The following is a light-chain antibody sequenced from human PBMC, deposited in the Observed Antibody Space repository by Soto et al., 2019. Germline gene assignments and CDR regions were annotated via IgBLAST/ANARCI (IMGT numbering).Light chain of an antibody. V-gene: IGLV2-23*02. Sequence: QSALTQPASVSGSPGQSITISCTGTSSDVGSYNLVTWYQHNPGKAPKLLIYDVSKWPSGVSNRFSGSKSGNTASLTIFGLQAEDEADYYCCSYTSGSTYVFGPGTKVTVL. CDR3: CSYTSGSTYV. CDR1: SSDVGSYNL. CDR2: DVS. J-gene: IGLJ1*01.